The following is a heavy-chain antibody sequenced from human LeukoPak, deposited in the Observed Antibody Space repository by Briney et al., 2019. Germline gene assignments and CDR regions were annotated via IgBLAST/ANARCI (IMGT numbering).Heavy chain of an antibody. CDR2: IYPGDSNT. J-gene: IGHJ5*02. V-gene: IGHV5-51*01. CDR1: GYSFTSYW. D-gene: IGHD6-19*01. Sequence: GESLKISCKGSGYSFTSYWIGWVRQMPGKGLEWMGIIYPGDSNTRYSPSFQGQVTISADKSISTAYLQWNRLKASDTAMYYCARHSLCNSGAGLLDPWGQGTLVTVSS. CDR3: ARHSLCNSGAGLLDP.